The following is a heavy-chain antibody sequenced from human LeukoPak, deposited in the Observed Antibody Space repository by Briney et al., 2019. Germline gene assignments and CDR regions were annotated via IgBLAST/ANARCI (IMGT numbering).Heavy chain of an antibody. CDR1: GFTFSYYG. CDR3: AKQCGGSDWFDTFDI. D-gene: IGHD6-19*01. Sequence: GGSLRLSCAASGFTFSYYGLHWVRQGPGKGLEWVAVISYDGSNKYYADSVKGRFTISRDNSKNTLYLQMNSLRAEDTAVYYCAKQCGGSDWFDTFDIWGQGTMVTVSS. J-gene: IGHJ3*02. CDR2: ISYDGSNK. V-gene: IGHV3-30*18.